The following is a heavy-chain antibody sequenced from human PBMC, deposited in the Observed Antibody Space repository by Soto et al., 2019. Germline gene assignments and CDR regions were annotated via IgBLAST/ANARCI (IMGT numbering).Heavy chain of an antibody. V-gene: IGHV4-59*01. CDR2: IYYSGST. D-gene: IGHD3-10*01. CDR1: GGSISSYY. CDR3: ARFSPRPDYYGSGSFFDY. J-gene: IGHJ4*02. Sequence: SETLSLTCTVSGGSISSYYWSWIRQSPGKGLEWIGYIYYSGSTNYNPSLKSRVTISVDTSKNQFSLKLSSVTAADTAVYYCARFSPRPDYYGSGSFFDYWGQGTLVTVSS.